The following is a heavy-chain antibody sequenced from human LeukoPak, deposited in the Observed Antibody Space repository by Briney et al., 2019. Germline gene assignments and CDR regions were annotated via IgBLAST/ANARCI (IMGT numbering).Heavy chain of an antibody. Sequence: QPGGSLRLSCAASGFTFSTYWMHWVRQAPGKGLVWVSRSNSDGSTTTYADSVKGRFTISRDNAKNTLYLQMNSLRVEDTAVYYCARGGSTGWYSFDYWGQGTLVTVSS. CDR3: ARGGSTGWYSFDY. D-gene: IGHD6-19*01. CDR2: SNSDGSTT. CDR1: GFTFSTYW. J-gene: IGHJ4*02. V-gene: IGHV3-74*01.